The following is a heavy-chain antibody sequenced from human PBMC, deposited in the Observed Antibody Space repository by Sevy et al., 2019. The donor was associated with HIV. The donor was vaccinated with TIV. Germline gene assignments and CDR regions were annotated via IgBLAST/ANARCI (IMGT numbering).Heavy chain of an antibody. Sequence: SETLSLTCAVYGGSFSGYYWSRIRQPPGKGLEWIGEINHSGSTNYNPSLKSRVTISVDTSKNQFSLKLSSVTAADTAVYYCARGRVYDSSGYYPFNFDYWGQGTLVTVSS. D-gene: IGHD3-22*01. J-gene: IGHJ4*02. CDR2: INHSGST. V-gene: IGHV4-34*01. CDR1: GGSFSGYY. CDR3: ARGRVYDSSGYYPFNFDY.